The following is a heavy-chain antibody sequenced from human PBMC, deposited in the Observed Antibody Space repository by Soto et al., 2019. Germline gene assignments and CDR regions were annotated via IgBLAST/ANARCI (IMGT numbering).Heavy chain of an antibody. CDR3: ARSVRGVSDY. D-gene: IGHD3-10*02. J-gene: IGHJ4*02. Sequence: SETLSLTCTVSGGSISSYYWSWIRQPPGKGLEWIGYIYYSGSTNYNPSLKSRVTISVDTSKNQFSLKLSSVTAADTAVYYCARSVRGVSDYWGQGTLVTVSS. CDR2: IYYSGST. V-gene: IGHV4-59*01. CDR1: GGSISSYY.